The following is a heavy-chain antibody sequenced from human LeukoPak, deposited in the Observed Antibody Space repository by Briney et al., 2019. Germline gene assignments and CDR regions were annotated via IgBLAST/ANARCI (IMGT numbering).Heavy chain of an antibody. Sequence: GGSLRLSCAASGFTFSSYWMHWVRQAPGKGLVWVSRINSDGSSTSYADSVKGRFTISRDNAKNTLYLQMNSLRAEDTAVYYCAKDPGAVAGYFDYWGQGTLVTVSS. J-gene: IGHJ4*02. CDR3: AKDPGAVAGYFDY. CDR1: GFTFSSYW. CDR2: INSDGSST. V-gene: IGHV3-74*01. D-gene: IGHD6-19*01.